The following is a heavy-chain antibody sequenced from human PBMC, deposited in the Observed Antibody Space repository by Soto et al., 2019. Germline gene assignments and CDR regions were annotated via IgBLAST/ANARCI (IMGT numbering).Heavy chain of an antibody. CDR2: INAGNGNT. D-gene: IGHD4-17*01. V-gene: IGHV1-3*01. Sequence: WASVKVSCKASGYTFTSYAMHWVRQAPGQRLEWMGWINAGNGNTKYSQKFQGRVTITRDTSASTAYMELSSLRSEDTAVYYCARDGGKRFDYGGNSRTDWFDPWGQGTLVTVSS. CDR1: GYTFTSYA. CDR3: ARDGGKRFDYGGNSRTDWFDP. J-gene: IGHJ5*02.